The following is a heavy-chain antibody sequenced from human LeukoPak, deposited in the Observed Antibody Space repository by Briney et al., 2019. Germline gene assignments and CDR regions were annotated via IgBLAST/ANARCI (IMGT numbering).Heavy chain of an antibody. D-gene: IGHD4-4*01. CDR3: ARGRNNYSSFLNY. CDR1: GGSISSGGYY. CDR2: IYYSGST. J-gene: IGHJ4*02. V-gene: IGHV4-31*03. Sequence: SETLSLTCTVSGGSISSGGYYWSWIRQHPGKGLEWIGYIYYSGSTYYNPSLKSRVTISVDTSKNQFSLKLSSVTAADTAVYYCARGRNNYSSFLNYWGQGTLVTVSS.